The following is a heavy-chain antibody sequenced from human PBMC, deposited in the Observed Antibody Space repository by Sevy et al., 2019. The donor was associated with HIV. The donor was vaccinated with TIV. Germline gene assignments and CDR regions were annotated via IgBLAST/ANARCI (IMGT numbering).Heavy chain of an antibody. D-gene: IGHD5-18*01. J-gene: IGHJ4*02. V-gene: IGHV3-7*01. Sequence: GGSLRLSCAASGSTFRSYWMTWVRQAPGKGLEWVATMKEDGSEKDYVDSVKGRFTISRDNAKNSLYLQMNSLRAEDTAVYYCVREGVGGYSYSLDCWGQGTLVTVSS. CDR1: GSTFRSYW. CDR2: MKEDGSEK. CDR3: VREGVGGYSYSLDC.